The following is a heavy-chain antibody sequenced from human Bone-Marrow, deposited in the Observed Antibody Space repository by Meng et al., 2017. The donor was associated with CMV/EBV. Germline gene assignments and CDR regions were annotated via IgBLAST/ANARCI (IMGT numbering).Heavy chain of an antibody. D-gene: IGHD2-2*01. J-gene: IGHJ5*02. CDR1: GFTFSSYS. CDR3: AGQYCSSTSCYAPRFDP. CDR2: ISSSSSYI. V-gene: IGHV3-21*01. Sequence: GGSLRLSCAASGFTFSSYSMNWVRQAPGKGLEWVSSISSSSSYIYYADSVKGRFTNSRDNAKNSLYLQMNSLRAEDTAVYYCAGQYCSSTSCYAPRFDPWGQGTLVTVSS.